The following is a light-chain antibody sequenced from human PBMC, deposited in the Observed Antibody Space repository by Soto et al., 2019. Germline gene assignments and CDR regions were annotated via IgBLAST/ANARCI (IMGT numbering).Light chain of an antibody. CDR3: SSYSSRSTLGI. CDR1: SSDIGGYNY. CDR2: DVT. V-gene: IGLV2-14*03. J-gene: IGLJ2*01. Sequence: QSVLTQPASVSGSPGQSITISCTGTSSDIGGYNYVSWYQQHPGKAPKLMISDVTNRPSGVSNRFSGSKSGNTASLTISGLQAEDEADYYCSSYSSRSTLGIFGGGTKLTVL.